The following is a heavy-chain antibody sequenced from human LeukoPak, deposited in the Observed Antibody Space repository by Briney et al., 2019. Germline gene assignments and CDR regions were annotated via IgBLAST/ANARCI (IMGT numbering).Heavy chain of an antibody. V-gene: IGHV3-11*04. J-gene: IGHJ3*02. CDR3: ARAITMVRGVAGGAFDI. CDR2: ISSSGSTV. D-gene: IGHD3-10*01. CDR1: GYTFSDYY. Sequence: SCKASGYTFSDYYMSWIRQAPGKGLEWVSYISSSGSTVYYADSVKGRFTISRDNAKNSLYLQMNSLRAEDTAVYYCARAITMVRGVAGGAFDIWGQGTMVTVSS.